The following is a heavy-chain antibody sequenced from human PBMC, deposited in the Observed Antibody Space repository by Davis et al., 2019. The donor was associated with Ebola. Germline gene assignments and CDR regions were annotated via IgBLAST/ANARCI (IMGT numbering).Heavy chain of an antibody. CDR1: GGSFSGYY. CDR3: ARGRRLWFGELFNYGMDV. V-gene: IGHV4-34*01. CDR2: INHSGST. D-gene: IGHD3-10*01. J-gene: IGHJ6*02. Sequence: SETLSLTCAVYGGSFSGYYWSWTCQPPGKGLEWIGEINHSGSTNYNPSLKSRVTISVDTSKNQFSLKLSSVTAADTAVYYCARGRRLWFGELFNYGMDVWGQGTTVTVSS.